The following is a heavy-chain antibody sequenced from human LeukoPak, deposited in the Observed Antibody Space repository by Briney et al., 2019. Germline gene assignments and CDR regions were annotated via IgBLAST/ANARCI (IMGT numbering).Heavy chain of an antibody. D-gene: IGHD1-7*01. CDR1: GFXFSNYD. Sequence: GGSLRLSCAASGFXFSNYDMHWVRQAPGKGREWVAVISYDGSNKYYADSVKGRFTISRDNSKNTVYLQMNSLRAEDTAVYYCAKDREGTTFDNWGQGTLVTVSS. CDR3: AKDREGTTFDN. V-gene: IGHV3-30*18. CDR2: ISYDGSNK. J-gene: IGHJ4*02.